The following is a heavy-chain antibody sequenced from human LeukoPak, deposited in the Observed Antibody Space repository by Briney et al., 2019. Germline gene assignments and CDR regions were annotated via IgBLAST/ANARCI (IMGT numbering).Heavy chain of an antibody. CDR2: ISYDGSNK. V-gene: IGHV3-30*18. Sequence: GGSLRLSCAASGFTFSSYAMSWVRQAPGKGLEWVAVISYDGSNKYYADSVKGRFTISRDNSKNTLYLQMNSLRAEDTAVYYCAKDLFLAVTTADYWGQGTLVTVSS. CDR1: GFTFSSYA. D-gene: IGHD4-17*01. CDR3: AKDLFLAVTTADY. J-gene: IGHJ4*02.